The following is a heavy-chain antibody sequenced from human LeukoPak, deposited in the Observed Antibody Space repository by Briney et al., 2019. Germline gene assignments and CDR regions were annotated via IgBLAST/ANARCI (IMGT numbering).Heavy chain of an antibody. CDR1: GYSFISYW. Sequence: GESLKISCEGSGYSFISYWISWVRQMPGKGLEWMGRIDPSDSYTNYSPSFQGHVTISADKSISTAYLQWSSLKASDTAMYYFARRNRNSWYSFDYWGPGSLVTVSS. D-gene: IGHD6-13*01. J-gene: IGHJ4*02. CDR3: ARRNRNSWYSFDY. V-gene: IGHV5-10-1*01. CDR2: IDPSDSYT.